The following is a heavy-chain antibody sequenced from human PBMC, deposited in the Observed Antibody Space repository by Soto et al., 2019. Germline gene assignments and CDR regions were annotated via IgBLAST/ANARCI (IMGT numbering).Heavy chain of an antibody. J-gene: IGHJ4*02. CDR1: GGSISSYY. V-gene: IGHV4-59*01. CDR3: ARAAVRGRYYFDY. D-gene: IGHD3-10*01. Sequence: SETLSLTCTVSGGSISSYYWSWIRQPPGKGLEWIGYIYYSGSTNYNPSLKSRVTISVDTSKNQFSLKLSSVTAADTAVYYCARAAVRGRYYFDYWGQGTLVTVSS. CDR2: IYYSGST.